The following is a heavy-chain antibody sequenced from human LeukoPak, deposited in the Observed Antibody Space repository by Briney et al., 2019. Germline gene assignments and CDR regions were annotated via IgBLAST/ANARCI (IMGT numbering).Heavy chain of an antibody. V-gene: IGHV3-21*01. CDR3: TSLSNSYGMDV. D-gene: IGHD2/OR15-2a*01. J-gene: IGHJ6*02. Sequence: PGGSLRLSCAASGFTFSSYSMNWVRQAPGKGLEWVSSISSSSSYIYYADSVKGRFTISRDNDKNSVYLQMNSLRDEDTAVYYCTSLSNSYGMDVWGQGTTATVSS. CDR2: ISSSSSYI. CDR1: GFTFSSYS.